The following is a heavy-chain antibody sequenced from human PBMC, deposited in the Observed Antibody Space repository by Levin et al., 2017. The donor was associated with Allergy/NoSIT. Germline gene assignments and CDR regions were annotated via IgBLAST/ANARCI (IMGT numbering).Heavy chain of an antibody. J-gene: IGHJ4*02. D-gene: IGHD6-6*01. CDR2: INPNNGGT. V-gene: IGHV1-2*02. CDR3: ARKSTSSSSLGY. CDR1: GYTFSGYY. Sequence: GGSLRLSCKASGYTFSGYYIHWVRRAPGQGLEWMGWINPNNGGTNYVQKFQGRVTMTRDTSISTAYMDLSRLTSDDTAVYYCARKSTSSSSLGYWGQGTLVTVSS.